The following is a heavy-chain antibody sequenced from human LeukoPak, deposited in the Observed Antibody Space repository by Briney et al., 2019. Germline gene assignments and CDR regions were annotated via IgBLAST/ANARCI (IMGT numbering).Heavy chain of an antibody. CDR2: IIPILGIA. J-gene: IGHJ4*02. CDR3: AIFLSTYYYDSSGYSIPVDY. D-gene: IGHD3-22*01. Sequence: SVKVSFKASGGTFSSYAISWVRQAPGPGLEWMGRIIPILGIANYAQKFQGRVTITADKSTSTAYMELSSLRSEDTAVYYCAIFLSTYYYDSSGYSIPVDYWGQGTLVTVSS. V-gene: IGHV1-69*04. CDR1: GGTFSSYA.